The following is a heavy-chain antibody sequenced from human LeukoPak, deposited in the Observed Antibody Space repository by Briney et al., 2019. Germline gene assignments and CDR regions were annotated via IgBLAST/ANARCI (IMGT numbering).Heavy chain of an antibody. Sequence: PSETLSLTCTVSGGSFSSSDYYWGWIRQPPGKGLEWIGSFYYSGSTYYNPSLKSRVTISVDMSKNQFSLNLSSVTAADTAVYYCAKGLRYLSFIDAFDVWGQGTMVTVSS. V-gene: IGHV4-39*01. J-gene: IGHJ3*01. CDR2: FYYSGST. CDR3: AKGLRYLSFIDAFDV. D-gene: IGHD3-9*01. CDR1: GGSFSSSDYY.